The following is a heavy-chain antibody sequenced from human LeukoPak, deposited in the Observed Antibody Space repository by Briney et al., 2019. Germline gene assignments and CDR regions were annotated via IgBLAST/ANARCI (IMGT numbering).Heavy chain of an antibody. Sequence: SVKVSCKASGGTFSSYAISWVRQAPGQGLEWMGGIIPIFGTANYAQKFQGRVTITADESTSTAYMELSSLRSEDTAVYYCATYGSGSSHFDYWGQGTLVTVSS. CDR1: GGTFSSYA. CDR3: ATYGSGSSHFDY. V-gene: IGHV1-69*13. CDR2: IIPIFGTA. D-gene: IGHD3-10*01. J-gene: IGHJ4*02.